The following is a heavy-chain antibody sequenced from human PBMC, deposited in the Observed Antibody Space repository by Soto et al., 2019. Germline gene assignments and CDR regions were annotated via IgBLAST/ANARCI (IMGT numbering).Heavy chain of an antibody. V-gene: IGHV1-3*04. CDR1: GYTFTSYP. D-gene: IGHD2-15*01. CDR2: INIGNGNT. Sequence: QVQLVQSGAEVKKPGASVKVSCKASGYTFTSYPMHWVRQAPGQSLEWMGRINIGNGNTEYSQKFQGRVTMTRDTSATTAYMELSTLRSEDTAVYFCAREGEVCGGRCWTYNWFDPWGQGTLVTVSS. J-gene: IGHJ5*01. CDR3: AREGEVCGGRCWTYNWFDP.